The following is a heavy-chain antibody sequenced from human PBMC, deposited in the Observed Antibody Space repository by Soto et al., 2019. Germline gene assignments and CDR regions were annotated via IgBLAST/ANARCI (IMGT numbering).Heavy chain of an antibody. CDR1: GYTFTSYY. Sequence: QVQLVQSGAEVKKPGASVKVSCKASGYTFTSYYMHWVRQAPGQGLEWMGIINPSGGSTSYAQKFQGRVTMTRDTSTSTVYMELSSLRSEDTAVYYCARELVNGSGRTVNGMDVWGQGTTVTVSS. V-gene: IGHV1-46*01. CDR3: ARELVNGSGRTVNGMDV. CDR2: INPSGGST. D-gene: IGHD3-10*01. J-gene: IGHJ6*02.